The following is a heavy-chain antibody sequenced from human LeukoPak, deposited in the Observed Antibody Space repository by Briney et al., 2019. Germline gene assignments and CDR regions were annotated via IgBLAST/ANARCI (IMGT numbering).Heavy chain of an antibody. Sequence: GGSLRLSCAASGFTFSSYSMNWVRQAPGKGLEWVSSISSSSSYIYCADSVKGRFTISRDNAKDSLYLQMNSLRAEDTAVYYCARFRFGEYNPTFDYWGQGTLVTVSS. CDR1: GFTFSSYS. CDR2: ISSSSSYI. V-gene: IGHV3-21*01. J-gene: IGHJ4*02. D-gene: IGHD3-10*01. CDR3: ARFRFGEYNPTFDY.